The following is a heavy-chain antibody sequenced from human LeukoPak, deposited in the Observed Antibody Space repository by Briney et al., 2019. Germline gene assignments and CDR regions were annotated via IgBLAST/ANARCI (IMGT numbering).Heavy chain of an antibody. J-gene: IGHJ6*02. Sequence: PSQTLSLTCTVSGGSISSGGYYWSWIRQHPGKGLEWIGYIYYSGSTYYNPSLKSRVTISVDTSKNQFSLKLSSVTAADTAVYYCAREYLLLAAAGTGYYYYGMDVWGQGTTVTVSS. V-gene: IGHV4-31*03. D-gene: IGHD6-13*01. CDR2: IYYSGST. CDR1: GGSISSGGYY. CDR3: AREYLLLAAAGTGYYYYGMDV.